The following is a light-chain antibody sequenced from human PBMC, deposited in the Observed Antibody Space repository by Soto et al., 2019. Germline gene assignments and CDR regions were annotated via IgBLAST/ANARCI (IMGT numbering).Light chain of an antibody. V-gene: IGKV3-11*01. J-gene: IGKJ1*01. CDR3: HHRSKWPTWT. CDR2: AQS. CDR1: QRVXIL. Sequence: IGLTKSACALSSSPGESATLACRASQRVXILLVWYERKPGQAPRVLTXAQSNRATGIPARFIGSGSGKDFTLTISSLEPEDFAVYYCHHRSKWPTWTFGQGTKVDIK.